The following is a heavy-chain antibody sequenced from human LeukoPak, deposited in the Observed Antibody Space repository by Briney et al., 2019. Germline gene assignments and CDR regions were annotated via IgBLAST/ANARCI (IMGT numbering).Heavy chain of an antibody. J-gene: IGHJ4*02. CDR2: IYYSGST. CDR1: GGSISSSSYY. CDR3: ARAEYYDSAADY. D-gene: IGHD3-22*01. Sequence: SETLSLTCTVSGGSISSSSYYWGWIRQPPGKGLEWIGSIYYSGSTYYNPSLKSRVTISVDTSKNQFSLKLTSVTAADTAVYYCARAEYYDSAADYWGQGTLVTVSS. V-gene: IGHV4-39*07.